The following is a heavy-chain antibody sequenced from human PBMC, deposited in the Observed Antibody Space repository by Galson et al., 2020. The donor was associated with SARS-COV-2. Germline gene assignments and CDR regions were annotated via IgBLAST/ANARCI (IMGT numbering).Heavy chain of an antibody. CDR1: KSYY. CDR2: INPRDDIP. V-gene: IGHV1-46*02. D-gene: IGHD2-8*02. J-gene: IGHJ4*02. CDR3: AREWCDTSSYVFDT. Sequence: KSYYLHWVRHAPGQGLEWVGIINPRDDIPAYAQKFHGRVTMTRDTSTSTVYMELSSLRPDDTAVYYCAREWCDTSSYVFDTWGRGTLVNV.